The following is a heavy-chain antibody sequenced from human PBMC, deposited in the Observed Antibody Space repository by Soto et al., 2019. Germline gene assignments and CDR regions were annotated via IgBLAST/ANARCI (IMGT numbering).Heavy chain of an antibody. CDR2: ISYDGSNK. CDR3: ARAGCDGGSCYTLVGLRYGMDV. CDR1: GFTFSSYA. D-gene: IGHD2-15*01. Sequence: QVQLVESGGGVVQPGRSLRLSCAASGFTFSSYAMHWVRQAPGKGLEWVAVISYDGSNKYYADSVKGRFTISRDNPKNPLYLQTNRLRAEDTAVYYCARAGCDGGSCYTLVGLRYGMDVWGQGTTVTVSS. J-gene: IGHJ6*02. V-gene: IGHV3-30-3*01.